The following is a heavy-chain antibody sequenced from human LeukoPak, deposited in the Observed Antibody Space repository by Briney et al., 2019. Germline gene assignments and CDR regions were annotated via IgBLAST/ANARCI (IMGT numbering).Heavy chain of an antibody. Sequence: PGGSLRLSCAASGFTFDDYAMHWVRQAPGKGLEWVSGISWNSGSIGYADSVKGRFTISRDNAKNSLYLQMNSLRAEDTALYYCAKDRGVVVTAIRGLDYWGQGTLVTVSS. CDR2: ISWNSGSI. J-gene: IGHJ4*02. V-gene: IGHV3-9*01. D-gene: IGHD2-21*02. CDR1: GFTFDDYA. CDR3: AKDRGVVVTAIRGLDY.